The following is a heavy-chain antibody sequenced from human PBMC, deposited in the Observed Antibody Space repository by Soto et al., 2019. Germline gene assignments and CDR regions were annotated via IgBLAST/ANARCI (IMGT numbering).Heavy chain of an antibody. J-gene: IGHJ6*02. D-gene: IGHD3-22*01. CDR2: ISGSGGSA. Sequence: EGSLRLSCAASGFTFSSYAMSWVRQAPGKGLERVSAISGSGGSAYYADSVKGRFTISRDNSKNTLYLQMNSLRAEDTAVYYCAKGMAMIVVVTDYYYYGMDVWGQGTTVTVSS. CDR1: GFTFSSYA. V-gene: IGHV3-23*01. CDR3: AKGMAMIVVVTDYYYYGMDV.